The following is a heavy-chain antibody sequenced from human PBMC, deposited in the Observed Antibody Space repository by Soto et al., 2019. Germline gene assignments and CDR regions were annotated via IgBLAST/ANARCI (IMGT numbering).Heavy chain of an antibody. CDR2: ITPVMGIA. CDR3: ARAGAVAGDPNLQRYYYGMDV. V-gene: IGHV1-69*02. J-gene: IGHJ6*02. Sequence: QVQLVQSGAEVKKPGSSVKVSCEASGRTFSSYRIIWVRQAPGQGLEWMGRITPVMGIANYAQKFHGRVTITASKSTSTAYRDLSSLTFEDTAVYYCARAGAVAGDPNLQRYYYGMDVWGQGTTVTVSS. D-gene: IGHD6-19*01. CDR1: GRTFSSYR.